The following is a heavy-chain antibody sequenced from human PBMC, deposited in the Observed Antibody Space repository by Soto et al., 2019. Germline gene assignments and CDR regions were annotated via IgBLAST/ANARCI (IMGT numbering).Heavy chain of an antibody. D-gene: IGHD4-17*01. Sequence: GGSLRLSCAASGSTFINYAMHWVRQAPGKGLEWVAVISYDGSNKYYADSVKGRFTISRDNSKNTMHLQMNSLSAEDTAVYHCARDQVKGTMTILWGQGTLVTVSS. V-gene: IGHV3-30-3*01. CDR3: ARDQVKGTMTIL. J-gene: IGHJ4*02. CDR1: GSTFINYA. CDR2: ISYDGSNK.